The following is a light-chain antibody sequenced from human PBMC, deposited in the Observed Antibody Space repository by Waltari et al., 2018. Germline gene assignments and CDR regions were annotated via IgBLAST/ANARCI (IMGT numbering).Light chain of an antibody. V-gene: IGKV1-39*01. CDR1: QTLSKY. J-gene: IGKJ2*01. Sequence: DVQMTQSPSSLSASVGDRVIIPCRASQTLSKYLNWYQQKPEKAPKLLIYTASNFQSGVPSRFSGSGSQTDFTLTISALQVEDFATYYCQQSYSAPYTFGQGTKL. CDR2: TAS. CDR3: QQSYSAPYT.